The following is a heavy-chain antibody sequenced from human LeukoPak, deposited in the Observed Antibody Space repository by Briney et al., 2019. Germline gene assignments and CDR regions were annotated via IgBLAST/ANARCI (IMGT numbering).Heavy chain of an antibody. Sequence: GESLKISCEGSGYNFATYWIGWVRQMPGKGPEWMGTINPGDSDTKYSTSFQGQVTMSADRSISTVYLQWSSLKASDTAMYYCARREGSDYYRVDYWGQGTLVTVSS. CDR3: ARREGSDYYRVDY. CDR1: GYNFATYW. CDR2: INPGDSDT. J-gene: IGHJ4*02. D-gene: IGHD4-17*01. V-gene: IGHV5-51*01.